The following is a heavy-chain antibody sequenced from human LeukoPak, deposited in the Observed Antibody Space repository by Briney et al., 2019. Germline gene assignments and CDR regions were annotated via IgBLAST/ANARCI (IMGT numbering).Heavy chain of an antibody. CDR2: ISAYNGNT. CDR1: GGTFSSYG. CDR3: ARGLLSDGYGMDV. Sequence: ASVKVSCKASGGTFSSYGISWVRQAPGQGLEWMGWISAYNGNTNYAQKLQGRVTMTTDISTSTAYMELRSLRSDDTAVYYCARGLLSDGYGMDVWGQGTTVTVSS. J-gene: IGHJ6*02. V-gene: IGHV1-18*01. D-gene: IGHD2/OR15-2a*01.